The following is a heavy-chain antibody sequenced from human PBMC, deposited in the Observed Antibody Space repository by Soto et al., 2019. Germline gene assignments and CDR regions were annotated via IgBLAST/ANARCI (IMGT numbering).Heavy chain of an antibody. J-gene: IGHJ6*02. D-gene: IGHD4-17*01. Sequence: QVHLVQSGAEVKKPGASVKVSCKASGYTFNSYGISWVRQAPGQGLEWMGRTSAYNGDTNYEQKFQGRVTMTTATSTATAYMEMRSLRSDDTAVYYCARYGDYYYGMDVWGQGTTVTVSS. CDR2: TSAYNGDT. CDR1: GYTFNSYG. V-gene: IGHV1-18*01. CDR3: ARYGDYYYGMDV.